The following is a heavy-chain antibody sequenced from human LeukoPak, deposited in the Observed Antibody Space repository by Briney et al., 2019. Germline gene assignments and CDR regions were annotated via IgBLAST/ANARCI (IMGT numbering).Heavy chain of an antibody. CDR2: IYYSGST. CDR1: GGSISSYY. CDR3: ARGWDTMVRGFNYYYYYGMDV. Sequence: SETLSLTCTVSGGSISSYYWSWIRQPPGKGLEWIGYIYYSGSTNYNPSLKSRVTISVDTSKNQFSLKLSSVTAADTAVYYCARGWDTMVRGFNYYYYYGMDVWGQGTTVTVSS. J-gene: IGHJ6*02. V-gene: IGHV4-59*12. D-gene: IGHD3-10*01.